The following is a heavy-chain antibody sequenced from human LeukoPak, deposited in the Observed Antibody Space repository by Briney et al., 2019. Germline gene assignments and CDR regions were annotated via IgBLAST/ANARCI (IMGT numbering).Heavy chain of an antibody. CDR1: GGSFSGYH. D-gene: IGHD3-9*01. J-gene: IGHJ4*02. CDR2: INPSGST. Sequence: PSETLSLTCAVYGGSFSGYHWTWIRQSPGKGLEWIGDINPSGSTYYNPSLKSRLTISVDTSKNQFSLKLRSVTAADTAVYYCARDPGDTDWYNFDFWGQGILVTVSS. V-gene: IGHV4-34*01. CDR3: ARDPGDTDWYNFDF.